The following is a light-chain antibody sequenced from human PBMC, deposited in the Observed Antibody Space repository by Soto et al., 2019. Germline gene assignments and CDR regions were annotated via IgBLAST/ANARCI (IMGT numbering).Light chain of an antibody. CDR2: DAS. V-gene: IGKV1-33*01. CDR3: QQYDNLPYT. CDR1: QDISNY. J-gene: IGKJ2*01. Sequence: DIQMTQSPSSLSASVGDRVTITCQASQDISNYLNWYQQQPGKAPELLIYDASNLETGVPSRFSGSGSGTDFTFTISSLQPEDIATYYCQQYDNLPYTFGQGTKLEIK.